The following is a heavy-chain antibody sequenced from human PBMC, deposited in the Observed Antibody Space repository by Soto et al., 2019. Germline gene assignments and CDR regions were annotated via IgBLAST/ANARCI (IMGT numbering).Heavy chain of an antibody. CDR3: ARDEYEYNENWFDP. V-gene: IGHV1-18*01. Sequence: GASVKVSCKASGYTFTSYGISWVRQAPGQGLEWMGWISAYNGNTNYAQKLQGRVTMTADESTSTAYMELSSLRSEDTAVYYCARDEYEYNENWFDPWGQGTLVTVLL. D-gene: IGHD1-20*01. CDR2: ISAYNGNT. J-gene: IGHJ5*02. CDR1: GYTFTSYG.